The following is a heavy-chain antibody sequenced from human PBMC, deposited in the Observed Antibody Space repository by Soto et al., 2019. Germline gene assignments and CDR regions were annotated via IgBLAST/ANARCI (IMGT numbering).Heavy chain of an antibody. D-gene: IGHD1-26*01. CDR3: ARDVWEFLRGFDP. J-gene: IGHJ5*02. Sequence: EVQLLESGGGLVQPGGSLRLSCAVSGFTFSNYAMSWVRQAPGKGLEWVSAISGSGNSTNYADSVKGRFTISRDNSKNTVYLQMNSRRAEDTAVYYCARDVWEFLRGFDPWGQGTLVTVSS. V-gene: IGHV3-23*01. CDR2: ISGSGNST. CDR1: GFTFSNYA.